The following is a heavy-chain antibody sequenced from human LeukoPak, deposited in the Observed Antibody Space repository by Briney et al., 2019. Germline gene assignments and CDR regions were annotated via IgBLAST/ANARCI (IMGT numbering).Heavy chain of an antibody. V-gene: IGHV1-69*04. J-gene: IGHJ3*02. CDR2: IIPILGIA. CDR1: GGTFSSYA. D-gene: IGHD5-24*01. Sequence: GASVKVSCKASGGTFSSYAISWVRQAPGQGLEWMGRIIPILGIANYAQKFQGRVTITADKSTSTAYMELSSLRSEDTAVYYCAGRDSYPLRAFDIWRQGTMVTVST. CDR3: AGRDSYPLRAFDI.